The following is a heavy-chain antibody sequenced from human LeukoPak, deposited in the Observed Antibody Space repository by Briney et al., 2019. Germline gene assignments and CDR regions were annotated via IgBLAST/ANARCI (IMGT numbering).Heavy chain of an antibody. CDR2: IYYSWST. V-gene: IGHV4-59*01. D-gene: IGHD6-13*01. CDR1: GGSISSYY. Sequence: SETLSLTCIVSGGSISSYYWSWIRQPPGKGLEWIGYIYYSWSTNYNPSLKSRVTISVDTSKNQFSLKLSSVTAADTAVYYCARVSAAAPYYFDYWGQGTLVTVSS. J-gene: IGHJ4*02. CDR3: ARVSAAAPYYFDY.